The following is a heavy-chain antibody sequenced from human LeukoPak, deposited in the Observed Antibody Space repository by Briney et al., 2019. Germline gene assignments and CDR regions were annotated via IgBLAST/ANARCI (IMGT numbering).Heavy chain of an antibody. CDR1: GYTFTSYD. Sequence: ASVKVSCKASGYTFTSYDINWVRQATGRGLEWMGWMNPNSGNSGYAQKFQGRVTMTRNTSVSTAYMELSSLRSEDTAVYYCAFPLRGEGMDVWGQGTTVTVSS. CDR2: MNPNSGNS. J-gene: IGHJ6*02. D-gene: IGHD3-16*01. CDR3: AFPLRGEGMDV. V-gene: IGHV1-8*01.